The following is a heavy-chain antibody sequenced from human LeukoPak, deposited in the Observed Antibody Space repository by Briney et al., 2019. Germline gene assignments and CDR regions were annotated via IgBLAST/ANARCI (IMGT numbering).Heavy chain of an antibody. V-gene: IGHV3-48*03. CDR2: ISSSGSIM. CDR1: GFSFSSYE. CDR3: SGQYSSSSVVDY. J-gene: IGHJ4*02. D-gene: IGHD6-6*01. Sequence: GGSLRLSCAASGFSFSSYEMNWVRQAPGKGLEWVSYISSSGSIMYSADSVKGRFTISRDNAKNSLYLQMNTLRAEDTAIYYCSGQYSSSSVVDYWGQGTLVTVSS.